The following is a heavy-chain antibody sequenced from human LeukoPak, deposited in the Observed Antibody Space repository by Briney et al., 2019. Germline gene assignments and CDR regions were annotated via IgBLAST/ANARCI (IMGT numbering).Heavy chain of an antibody. Sequence: ASVKVSCKASGYTFTGYYMHWVRQAPGQGLEWMGWINPNSGGTNYAQKFQGRVTMTRDTSISTAYMELSRLRSDDTAVYYCARGRPITGFVARSTKGGYYFDYWGQGTLVTVSS. D-gene: IGHD3-3*01. J-gene: IGHJ4*02. CDR1: GYTFTGYY. V-gene: IGHV1-2*02. CDR3: ARGRPITGFVARSTKGGYYFDY. CDR2: INPNSGGT.